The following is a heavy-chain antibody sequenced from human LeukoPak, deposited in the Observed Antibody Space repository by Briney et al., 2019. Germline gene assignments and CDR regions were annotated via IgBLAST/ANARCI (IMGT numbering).Heavy chain of an antibody. D-gene: IGHD5-12*01. J-gene: IGHJ4*02. CDR2: INHSGST. CDR1: GGSFSGYY. V-gene: IGHV4-34*01. Sequence: SETLFLTCAVYGGSFSGYYWSWIRQPPGKGLEWIGEINHSGSTNYNPSLKSRVTISVDTSKNQFSLKLSSVTAADTAVYYCARVVATSPYYSDYWGQGTLVTVSS. CDR3: ARVVATSPYYSDY.